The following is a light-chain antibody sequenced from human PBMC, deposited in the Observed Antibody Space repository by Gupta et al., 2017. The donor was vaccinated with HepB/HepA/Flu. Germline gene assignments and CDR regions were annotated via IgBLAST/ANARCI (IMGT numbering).Light chain of an antibody. Sequence: SYELTQSPSVSVSPGQTASITCSGDKLGDKYACWYQQKPGQSPVLVLYQNNKRPSGIPERFSGSISGKTDTMTIRGTQAMEEADYYCQAWDSSTAVFGGGTKLTVL. CDR3: QAWDSSTAV. CDR1: KLGDKY. V-gene: IGLV3-1*01. J-gene: IGLJ2*01. CDR2: QNN.